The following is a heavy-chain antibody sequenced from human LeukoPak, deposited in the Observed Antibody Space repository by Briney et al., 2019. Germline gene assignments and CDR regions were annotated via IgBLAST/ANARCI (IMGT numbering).Heavy chain of an antibody. J-gene: IGHJ4*02. CDR3: ARDPGSSGYYYGDY. Sequence: SVNVSCKASGGTFSSCAIGWERQAPGQGLEWMGGIIPIFGTTNYAQKFQGRVTITADESTSTAYMELSSLRSEDTAVYYCARDPGSSGYYYGDYWGQGTLVTVSS. CDR2: IIPIFGTT. V-gene: IGHV1-69*01. CDR1: GGTFSSCA. D-gene: IGHD3-22*01.